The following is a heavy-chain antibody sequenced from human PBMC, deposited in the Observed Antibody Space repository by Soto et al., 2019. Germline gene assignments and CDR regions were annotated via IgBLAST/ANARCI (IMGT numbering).Heavy chain of an antibody. D-gene: IGHD1-26*01. J-gene: IGHJ6*02. CDR1: GFTFSSYG. CDR2: IWYDGSNK. Sequence: AGGSLRLSCAASGFTFSSYGMHWVRQAPGKGLEWVAVIWYDGSNKYYADSVKGRFTISRDNSKNTLYLQMNSLRAEDTAVYYCARDMDLISGYNYYYGMDVWGQGTTVTVS. V-gene: IGHV3-33*01. CDR3: ARDMDLISGYNYYYGMDV.